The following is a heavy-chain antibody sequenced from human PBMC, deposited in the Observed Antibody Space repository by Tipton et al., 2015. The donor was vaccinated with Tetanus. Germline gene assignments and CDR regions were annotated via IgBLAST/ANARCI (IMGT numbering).Heavy chain of an antibody. V-gene: IGHV4-34*01. J-gene: IGHJ4*02. CDR1: GASFSDYY. CDR2: INHSGNT. CDR3: ARGSGWADF. D-gene: IGHD6-19*01. Sequence: LRLSCAVYGASFSDYYWSWIRQAPGKGLEWIGEINHSGNTNHNPSLKSRVTLSVDTSKNQFSLKLNSVTAADTAMYYCARGSGWADFWGQGTQVTVSS.